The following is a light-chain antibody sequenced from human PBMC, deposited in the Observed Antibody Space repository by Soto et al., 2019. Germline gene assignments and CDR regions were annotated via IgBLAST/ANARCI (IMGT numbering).Light chain of an antibody. CDR2: AAS. Sequence: DIQMTQSPSSLSASVGDSVTITCRASQSVSRHLNWYQQKPGEAPKLLIYAASSLQRGVPSRFSGSGSGTEFTLTINNLQPEGFATYSCQQSYSTPRMYTFGQGTKLEIK. V-gene: IGKV1-39*01. CDR3: QQSYSTPRMYT. CDR1: QSVSRH. J-gene: IGKJ2*01.